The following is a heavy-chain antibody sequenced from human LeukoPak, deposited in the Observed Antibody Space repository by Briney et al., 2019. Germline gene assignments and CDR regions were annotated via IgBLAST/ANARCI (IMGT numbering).Heavy chain of an antibody. CDR1: GFTFSSYA. CDR2: ISGSGGST. J-gene: IGHJ4*02. D-gene: IGHD2-8*01. CDR3: AKARRYCTNGVCSYYFDY. V-gene: IGHV3-23*01. Sequence: GGSLRPSCAASGFTFSSYAMSWVRQAPGKGLEWVSAISGSGGSTYYADSVKGRFTISRDNSKNTLYLQMNSLRAEDTAVYYCAKARRYCTNGVCSYYFDYWGQGTLVTVSS.